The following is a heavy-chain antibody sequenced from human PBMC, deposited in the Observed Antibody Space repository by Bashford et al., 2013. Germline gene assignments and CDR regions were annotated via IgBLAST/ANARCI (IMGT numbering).Heavy chain of an antibody. CDR1: GYTFTSYG. V-gene: IGHV1-18*01. CDR2: ISAYNGNT. J-gene: IGHJ5*02. CDR3: AGTTVVNNWFDP. Sequence: ASVKVSCKASGYTFTSYGISWVRQAPGQGLEWMGWISAYNGNTNYAQKLQGRVTMTTDTSTSTAYMELRSLRSDDTAVYYCAGTTVVNNWFDPWGQGTLVTVSS. D-gene: IGHD4-23*01.